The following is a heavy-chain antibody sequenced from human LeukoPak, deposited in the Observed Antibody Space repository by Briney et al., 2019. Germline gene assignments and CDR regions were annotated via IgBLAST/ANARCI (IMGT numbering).Heavy chain of an antibody. Sequence: SETLSLTCAVYGGSFSGYYWSWIRQPPGKGLEWIGEINHSGSTNYNPSLKSRVTISLDTSKNQFSLKLSSVTAADTAVYYCARVYSGYDYVLNYYYYYMDVWGKGTTVTISS. CDR2: INHSGST. D-gene: IGHD5-12*01. V-gene: IGHV4-34*01. CDR1: GGSFSGYY. CDR3: ARVYSGYDYVLNYYYYYMDV. J-gene: IGHJ6*03.